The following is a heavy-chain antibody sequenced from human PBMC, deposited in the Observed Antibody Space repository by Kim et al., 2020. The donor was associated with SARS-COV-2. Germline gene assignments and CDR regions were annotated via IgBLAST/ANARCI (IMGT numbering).Heavy chain of an antibody. CDR3: ARDSSSGWYEDY. J-gene: IGHJ4*02. D-gene: IGHD6-19*01. Sequence: YYADSGKGRFTISRDNAKNSLYLQRNSLRAEDTAVYYCARDSSSGWYEDYWGQGTLVTVSS. V-gene: IGHV3-21*01.